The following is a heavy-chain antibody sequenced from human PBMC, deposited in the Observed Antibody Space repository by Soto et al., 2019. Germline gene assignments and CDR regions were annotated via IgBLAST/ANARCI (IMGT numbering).Heavy chain of an antibody. CDR2: IVVGSGNT. CDR1: GYTFTSYG. J-gene: IGHJ3*02. V-gene: IGHV1-58*02. Sequence: SVKVSCKASGYTFTSYGISWVRQARGQRLEWIGWIVVGSGNTNYAQKFQERVSITRDMSTRTAYMELSSLRSEDTAVYYCAAGVTYDGNFDIWGQGTMVTVSS. CDR3: AAGVTYDGNFDI. D-gene: IGHD5-12*01.